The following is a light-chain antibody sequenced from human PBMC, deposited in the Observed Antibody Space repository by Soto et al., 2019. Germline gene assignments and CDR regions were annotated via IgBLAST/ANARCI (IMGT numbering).Light chain of an antibody. J-gene: IGKJ4*01. V-gene: IGKV3-11*01. CDR2: DVS. CDR1: QNIGRY. Sequence: EIVLTQSPATLSLSPGESATLSCRASQNIGRYLAWYQQTPGQVPRLLIYDVSDRATGIPARFSGSGSGTDFTLTISSLEPEDFAVYFCQQRMSWPLTFGGGTKVESK. CDR3: QQRMSWPLT.